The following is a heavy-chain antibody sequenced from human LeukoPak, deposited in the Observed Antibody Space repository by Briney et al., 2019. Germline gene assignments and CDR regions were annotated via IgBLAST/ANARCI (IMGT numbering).Heavy chain of an antibody. CDR2: ISGSSSYI. J-gene: IGHJ4*02. CDR1: GFSFSSYS. V-gene: IGHV3-21*01. D-gene: IGHD3-3*01. CDR3: ARALIVLRFLEWLLYRCWWLFHY. Sequence: GGSLRLSCAASGFSFSSYSMNWVRQAPGKGLEWVSFISGSSSYIYYADSVKGRFTISRDNAKNSLYLQMNSLRAEVTAVYYCARALIVLRFLEWLLYRCWWLFHYWGPGTLVTVSS.